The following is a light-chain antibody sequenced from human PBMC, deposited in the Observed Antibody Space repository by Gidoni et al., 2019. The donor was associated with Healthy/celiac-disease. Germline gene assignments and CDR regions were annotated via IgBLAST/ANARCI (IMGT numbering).Light chain of an antibody. CDR3: QQYYSTPLYT. J-gene: IGKJ2*01. CDR1: QSVLYSSNNKNY. V-gene: IGKV4-1*01. CDR2: WAT. Sequence: DILMTLSADSLAVSLGERATINCKSSQSVLYSSNNKNYLAWYQQQLGQPPKLLIYWATTRESGVPDRFSGSGSGTDFTLTISSLQAEDVAVYYCQQYYSTPLYTFGQGTKLEIK.